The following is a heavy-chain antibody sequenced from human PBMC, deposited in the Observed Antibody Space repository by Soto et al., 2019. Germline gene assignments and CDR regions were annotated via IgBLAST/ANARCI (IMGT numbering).Heavy chain of an antibody. V-gene: IGHV4-34*02. D-gene: IGHD1-26*01. CDR2: INHSGST. Sequence: QVQLQQWGAGLLKPSETLSLTCAVYGGSFSGYYWSWIRQSPGKGLEWIGEINHSGSTKYNPSLPLXVTISIDTSRXXLXLIXTSVTAADTAVYYCARAVNRDRWEPTLYYYYGLDVWGQGTTVTVPS. J-gene: IGHJ6*01. CDR3: ARAVNRDRWEPTLYYYYGLDV. CDR1: GGSFSGYY.